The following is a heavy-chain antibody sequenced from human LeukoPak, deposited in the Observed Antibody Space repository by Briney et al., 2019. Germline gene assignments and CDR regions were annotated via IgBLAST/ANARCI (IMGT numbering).Heavy chain of an antibody. Sequence: GGSLRLSCAASGFTFSSYAMMWVRQSPEKGLEWVSSITGSGDGTYYADSVRGRFTISRDNSKNTLYLQMNSLGAEDTAVYFCVKGFVHPTYYFEYWGQGTLVTVSS. CDR1: GFTFSSYA. CDR2: ITGSGDGT. CDR3: VKGFVHPTYYFEY. V-gene: IGHV3-23*01. J-gene: IGHJ4*02. D-gene: IGHD3-10*01.